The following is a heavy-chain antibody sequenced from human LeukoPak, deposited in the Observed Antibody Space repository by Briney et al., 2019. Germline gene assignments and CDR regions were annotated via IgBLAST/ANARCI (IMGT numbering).Heavy chain of an antibody. D-gene: IGHD5-24*01. Sequence: PGGSLRLSCAASGFTFYNYWMGWVRQAPGKGLEWVASIKHDGSEKNYVDSVKGRFTISRDNAKNSLYLQMNSLRAEDTAVYYCAGATNHDYWGQGTLVTVSS. J-gene: IGHJ4*02. CDR1: GFTFYNYW. CDR3: AGATNHDY. CDR2: IKHDGSEK. V-gene: IGHV3-7*05.